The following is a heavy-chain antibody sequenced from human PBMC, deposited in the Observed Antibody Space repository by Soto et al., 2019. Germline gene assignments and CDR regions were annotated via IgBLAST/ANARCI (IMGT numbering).Heavy chain of an antibody. CDR3: ARAPTVTTIYDY. CDR2: IHAGGTI. J-gene: IGHJ4*02. V-gene: IGHV3-66*01. Sequence: EVQLVESGGCLVQPGGSLRLSCAASGFTVSNNYMSWVRQAPGMGLEWVSIIHAGGTIYYADSVKGRFTISRDSSENTVYLQMNSLRAEDTAVYYCARAPTVTTIYDYWGQGTLVTVSS. CDR1: GFTVSNNY. D-gene: IGHD4-17*01.